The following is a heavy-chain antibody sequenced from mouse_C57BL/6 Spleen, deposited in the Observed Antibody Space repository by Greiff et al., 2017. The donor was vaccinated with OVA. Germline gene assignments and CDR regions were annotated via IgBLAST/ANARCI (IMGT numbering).Heavy chain of an antibody. Sequence: EVKLMESGGGLVQPGGSMKLSCVASGFTFSNYWMNWVRQSPEKGLEWVAQIRLKSDNYATHYAESVKGRFTISRDDSKSSVYLQMNNLRAEDTGIYYCTGGSPYAMDYWGQGTSVTVSS. J-gene: IGHJ4*01. CDR1: GFTFSNYW. D-gene: IGHD1-1*01. CDR2: IRLKSDNYAT. CDR3: TGGSPYAMDY. V-gene: IGHV6-3*01.